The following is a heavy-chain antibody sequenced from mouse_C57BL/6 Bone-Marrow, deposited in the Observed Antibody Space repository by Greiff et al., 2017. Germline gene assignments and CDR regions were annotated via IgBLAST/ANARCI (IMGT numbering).Heavy chain of an antibody. CDR3: ARGGYYNYVDY. V-gene: IGHV3-1*01. J-gene: IGHJ2*01. D-gene: IGHD2-3*01. Sequence: EVQLVESGPGMVKPSQSLSLTCTVTGYSITSGYDWHWIRHFPGNKLEWMGYISYSGSTNYNPSLKSRISITHDTSKNHFFLKLNSVTTEDTATYYCARGGYYNYVDYWGQGTTLTVSS. CDR2: ISYSGST. CDR1: GYSITSGYD.